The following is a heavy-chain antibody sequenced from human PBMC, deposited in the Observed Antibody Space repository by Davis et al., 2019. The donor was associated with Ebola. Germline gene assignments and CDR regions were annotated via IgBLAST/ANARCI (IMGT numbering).Heavy chain of an antibody. D-gene: IGHD5-12*01. CDR3: TTPGGQDSGYDVFDI. Sequence: ASVKVSCKASGDTFNSPTIAWVRQAPGQGLEWMGMINPNDGRTIYAQKFQGRVTVTRDTSTTTVYMDLSSLRSEDTALYYCTTPGGQDSGYDVFDIWGQGTMVTVSS. CDR2: INPNDGRT. J-gene: IGHJ3*02. CDR1: GDTFNSPT. V-gene: IGHV1-46*03.